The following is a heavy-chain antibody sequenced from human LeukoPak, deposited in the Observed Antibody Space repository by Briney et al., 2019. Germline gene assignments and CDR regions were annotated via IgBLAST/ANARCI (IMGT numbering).Heavy chain of an antibody. CDR3: ARSGHYGIDL. J-gene: IGHJ3*01. CDR2: ITWDGTTT. D-gene: IGHD3-3*01. V-gene: IGHV3-43D*04. CDR1: RFAFDDYA. Sequence: GGSLRLSCVASRFAFDDYAMDWVRQSPGKGLEWVSFITWDGTTTSYVDSAKGRFTISRDNSKNSLYLQLDSLRVEDSGLYYCARSGHYGIDLWGQGTMVTVSS.